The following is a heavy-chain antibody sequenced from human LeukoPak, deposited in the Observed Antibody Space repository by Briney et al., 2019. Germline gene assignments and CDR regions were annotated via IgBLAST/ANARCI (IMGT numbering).Heavy chain of an antibody. V-gene: IGHV3-74*01. J-gene: IGHJ4*02. CDR1: GFTFSSYW. CDR2: INSDGSST. CDR3: AAAAGPVVYFDY. D-gene: IGHD6-13*01. Sequence: PGGSLRLSCAASGFTFSSYWMHWVRQAPGKGLVWVSRINSDGSSTSYADSVKGRFTTSRDNAKNTLYLQMNSLRAEDTAVYYCAAAAGPVVYFDYWGQGTLVTVSS.